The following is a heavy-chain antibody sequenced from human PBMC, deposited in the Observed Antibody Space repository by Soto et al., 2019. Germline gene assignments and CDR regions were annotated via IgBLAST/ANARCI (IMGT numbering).Heavy chain of an antibody. D-gene: IGHD2-2*01. V-gene: IGHV4-34*01. CDR1: GGSFSGYY. Sequence: SETLSLTCAVYGGSFSGYYWSWIRQPPGKGLEWIGEINHSGSTNYNPSLKSRVTISVDTSKNQFSLKLSSVTAADTAVYYCARGQGVVVPAAIRRYYYGMDVWGQGTTVTVSS. CDR2: INHSGST. CDR3: ARGQGVVVPAAIRRYYYGMDV. J-gene: IGHJ6*02.